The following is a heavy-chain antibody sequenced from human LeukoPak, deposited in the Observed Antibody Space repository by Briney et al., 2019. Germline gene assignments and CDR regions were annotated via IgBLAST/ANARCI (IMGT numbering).Heavy chain of an antibody. Sequence: PEASVKVSCKASGGTFSSYAISWVRQAPGQGLEWMGRIIPILGIANYAQKFQGRVTITADKSTSTAYMEPSSLRSEDTAVYYCARGSYYDSSGSPFDYWGQGTLVTVSS. J-gene: IGHJ4*02. CDR3: ARGSYYDSSGSPFDY. V-gene: IGHV1-69*04. D-gene: IGHD3-22*01. CDR1: GGTFSSYA. CDR2: IIPILGIA.